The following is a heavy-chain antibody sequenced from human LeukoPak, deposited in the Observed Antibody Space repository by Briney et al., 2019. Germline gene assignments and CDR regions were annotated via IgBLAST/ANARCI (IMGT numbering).Heavy chain of an antibody. CDR3: AKGQTYCLGESYLDF. Sequence: PGRSLRLSCEASGYTFDDYAMHWVRQAPGKGLEWVSAISWNSGSIGYADSVEGRFTISRDNGKNSLYLQMNSLRTEDTALYYCAKGQTYCLGESYLDFWGQGTLVSVSS. J-gene: IGHJ4*02. CDR1: GYTFDDYA. D-gene: IGHD2-15*01. CDR2: ISWNSGSI. V-gene: IGHV3-9*01.